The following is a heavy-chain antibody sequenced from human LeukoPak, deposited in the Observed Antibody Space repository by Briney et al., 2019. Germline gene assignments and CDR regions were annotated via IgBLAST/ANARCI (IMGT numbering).Heavy chain of an antibody. CDR1: GYTFTSYD. CDR2: MNPNSGNT. V-gene: IGHV1-8*01. D-gene: IGHD3-22*01. CDR3: ARTYYDSNGYYLGLGY. Sequence: ASVKVSCKASGYTFTSYDINWVRQATGQGLEWMGWMNPNSGNTGYAQKFQGRITMTRNTSISTAYMELSSLRSEDTAVYYCARTYYDSNGYYLGLGYWGQGTLVTVSS. J-gene: IGHJ4*02.